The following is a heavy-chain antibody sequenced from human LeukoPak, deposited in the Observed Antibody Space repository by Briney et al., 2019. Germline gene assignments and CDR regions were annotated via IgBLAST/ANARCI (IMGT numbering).Heavy chain of an antibody. D-gene: IGHD3-9*01. V-gene: IGHV4-61*02. CDR3: ARGTLYYDILTGYSTDAFDI. Sequence: SETLSLTCTVYGGSISSGSYYWSWIRQPAGKGLDWIGRIYTRGSTNYNPSLKSRVTISVDTSKNQFSLKLSSVTAADTAVYYCARGTLYYDILTGYSTDAFDIWGQGTMVTVSS. CDR2: IYTRGST. CDR1: GGSISSGSYY. J-gene: IGHJ3*02.